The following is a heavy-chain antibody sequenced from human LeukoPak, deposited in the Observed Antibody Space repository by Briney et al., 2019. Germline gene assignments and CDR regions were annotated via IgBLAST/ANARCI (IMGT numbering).Heavy chain of an antibody. D-gene: IGHD1-26*01. J-gene: IGHJ4*02. Sequence: GGSLRLSCEASGFIFSNYYMSWIRQAPGKGLEWVGRIKSKTDGGTTDYAAPVKGRFTISRDDSKNTLYLQMNSLKTEDTAVYYCTTDPWELYYFDYWGQGTLVTVSS. CDR2: IKSKTDGGTT. CDR1: GFIFSNYY. CDR3: TTDPWELYYFDY. V-gene: IGHV3-15*01.